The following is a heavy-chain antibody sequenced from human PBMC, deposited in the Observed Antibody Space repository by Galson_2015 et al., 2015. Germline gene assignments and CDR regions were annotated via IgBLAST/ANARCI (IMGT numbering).Heavy chain of an antibody. CDR3: ARDSDEGRRGYSGYDFGP. CDR1: GFTFSSYG. CDR2: ISYDGSNK. J-gene: IGHJ4*02. Sequence: SLRLSCAASGFTFSSYGMHWVRQAPGKGLEWVAVISYDGSNKYYTDSVEGRFTISRDNSKNTLYLQMNSLRAEDTAVYYCARDSDEGRRGYSGYDFGPWGQGTLVTVSS. V-gene: IGHV3-30*03. D-gene: IGHD5-12*01.